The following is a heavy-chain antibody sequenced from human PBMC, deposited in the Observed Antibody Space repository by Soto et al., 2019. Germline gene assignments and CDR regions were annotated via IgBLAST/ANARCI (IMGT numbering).Heavy chain of an antibody. V-gene: IGHV4-30-4*01. CDR1: GDSISTVYYF. CDR3: ARGRYCLTGRCFPNWFDS. D-gene: IGHD2-15*01. Sequence: KTSETLSLTCAVSGDSISTVYYFWAWVRQPPGQALEYIGYIYKSATTYYNPSFESRVAISLDTSKSQFSLNVTSLTAADTAVYFCARGRYCLTGRCFPNWFDSWGQGTLVTVSS. CDR2: IYKSATT. J-gene: IGHJ5*01.